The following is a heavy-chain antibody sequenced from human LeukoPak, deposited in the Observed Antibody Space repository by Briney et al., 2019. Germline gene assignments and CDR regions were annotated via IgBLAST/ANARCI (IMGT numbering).Heavy chain of an antibody. J-gene: IGHJ3*02. CDR3: ARGPSTTGTTVAFDI. CDR2: ISTYNGNT. Sequence: GASVKVSCKASGYTFTSYGISWARQAPGQGLEWMGWISTYNGNTNYAQKLQGRVTMTTDTSTSTAYMELRSLRSDDTAVYYCARGPSTTGTTVAFDIWGQGTMVTVSS. D-gene: IGHD1-1*01. CDR1: GYTFTSYG. V-gene: IGHV1-18*01.